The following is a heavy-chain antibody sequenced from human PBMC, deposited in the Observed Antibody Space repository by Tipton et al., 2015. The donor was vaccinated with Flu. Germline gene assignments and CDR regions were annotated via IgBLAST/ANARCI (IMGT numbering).Heavy chain of an antibody. J-gene: IGHJ6*02. V-gene: IGHV3-7*03. CDR2: IKHDGSET. Sequence: SLRLSCAASGISFSSYWMSWVRQPPGKGLEWVATIKHDGSETFDVDSVKGRFTISRDNSKNTLFLQMNSLRAEDTAVYHCAKGGIGESGALDVWGQGTTVTVSS. D-gene: IGHD3-10*01. CDR3: AKGGIGESGALDV. CDR1: GISFSSYW.